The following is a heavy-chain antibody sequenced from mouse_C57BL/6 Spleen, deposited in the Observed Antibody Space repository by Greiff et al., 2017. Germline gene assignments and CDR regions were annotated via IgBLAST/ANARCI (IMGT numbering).Heavy chain of an antibody. CDR2: IDPSDSET. V-gene: IGHV1-52*01. CDR1: GYTFTSYW. CDR3: ARGDDGYRWFAY. J-gene: IGHJ3*01. Sequence: VQLQQPGAELVRPGSSVKLSCKASGYTFTSYWMHWVKQRPIQGLEWIGNIDPSDSETHYNQKFKDKATLTVDKSSSTAYMQLSSLTSEDSAVYYCARGDDGYRWFAYWGQGTLVTVSA. D-gene: IGHD2-3*01.